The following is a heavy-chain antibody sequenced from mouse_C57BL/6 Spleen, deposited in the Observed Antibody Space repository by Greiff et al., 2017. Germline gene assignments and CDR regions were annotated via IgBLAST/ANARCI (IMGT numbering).Heavy chain of an antibody. D-gene: IGHD4-1*01. CDR3: TGGAGTTWFAY. CDR1: GFTFSNYW. V-gene: IGHV6-3*01. J-gene: IGHJ3*01. CDR2: IRLKSDNYAT. Sequence: EVKLEESGGGLVQPGGSMKLSCVASGFTFSNYWMNWVRQSPEKGLEWVAQIRLKSDNYATHYAVSVQGRFTISRDDSKSSVHLQMNNLRAEDTGIYYCTGGAGTTWFAYWGQGTLVTVSA.